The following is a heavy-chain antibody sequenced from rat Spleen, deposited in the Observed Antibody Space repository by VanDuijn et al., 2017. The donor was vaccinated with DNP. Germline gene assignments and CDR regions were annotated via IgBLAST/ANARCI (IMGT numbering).Heavy chain of an antibody. V-gene: IGHV3-1*01. Sequence: EVQLQESGPGLLKPSQSLSLTCSVTGYSITSNYWGWIRKFPGNKMEWIGHISYSGSTSYNPSLKSRISITRDTSKNQFFLHLNSVTSEDTATYYCARWYNYFDYWGQGVMVTVSS. J-gene: IGHJ2*01. D-gene: IGHD1-5*01. CDR1: GYSITSNY. CDR3: ARWYNYFDY. CDR2: ISYSGST.